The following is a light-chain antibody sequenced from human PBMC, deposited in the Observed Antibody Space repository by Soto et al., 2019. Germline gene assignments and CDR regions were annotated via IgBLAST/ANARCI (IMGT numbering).Light chain of an antibody. V-gene: IGKV1-39*01. CDR1: PSISSY. CDR2: ETS. J-gene: IGKJ3*01. CDR3: QRSYSTPPFT. Sequence: DIQMTQSPSSLSASVGDRVTITCRARPSISSYLNWFQQKPGKAPKLLIYETSILESGVPSRFSVSGSVTDFKLTISSLQPEDSATYYCQRSYSTPPFTFGPGTRVDI.